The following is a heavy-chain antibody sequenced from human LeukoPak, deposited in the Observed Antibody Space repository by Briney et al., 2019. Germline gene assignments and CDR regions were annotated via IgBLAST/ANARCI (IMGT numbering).Heavy chain of an antibody. CDR1: GYTFTSYD. CDR3: ARGLYYGSGSYFYYYYYGMDV. D-gene: IGHD3-10*01. CDR2: MNPNSGNT. V-gene: IGHV1-8*01. Sequence: ASVKVSCKASGYTFTSYDINWVRQATGQGLGWMGWMNPNSGNTGYAQKFQGRVTMTRNTSISTAYMELSSLRSEDTAVYYCARGLYYGSGSYFYYYYYGMDVWGQGTTVTVSS. J-gene: IGHJ6*02.